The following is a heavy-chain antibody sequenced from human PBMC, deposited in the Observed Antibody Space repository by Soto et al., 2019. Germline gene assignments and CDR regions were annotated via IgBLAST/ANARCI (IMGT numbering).Heavy chain of an antibody. CDR1: GGTFSSYA. CDR3: ARETTDHDAFDI. V-gene: IGHV1-69*13. J-gene: IGHJ3*02. Sequence: SVKVSCKASGGTFSSYAISWVRQAPGQGLEWMGGIIPIFGTANYAQKFQGRVTITADESTSTAYMELSSLRSEDTAVYYCARETTDHDAFDIWGQGTMVTVSS. CDR2: IIPIFGTA.